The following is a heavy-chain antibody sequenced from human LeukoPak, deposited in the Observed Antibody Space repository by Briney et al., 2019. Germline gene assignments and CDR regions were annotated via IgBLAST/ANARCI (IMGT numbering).Heavy chain of an antibody. J-gene: IGHJ6*02. D-gene: IGHD2-15*01. CDR2: ISAYNGNT. V-gene: IGHV1-18*01. CDR1: GYTFTSYG. CDR3: ARLVEVAATRKIDYYYYGMDV. Sequence: ASVKVSCKASGYTFTSYGISWVRQAPGQGLEWMGWISAYNGNTNYAQKLQGRVTMTTDTSTSTAYMELRSLRSDDTAVYYCARLVEVAATRKIDYYYYGMDVWGQGTTVTVSS.